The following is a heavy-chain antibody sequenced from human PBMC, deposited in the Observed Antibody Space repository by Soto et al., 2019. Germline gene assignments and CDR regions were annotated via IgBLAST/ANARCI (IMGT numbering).Heavy chain of an antibody. Sequence: TGGSLRLSCAASGFTFSSYSMHWVRPAPGKGLEWVAVISYDGSNKYYADSVKGRFTISRDNSKNTLYLQMNSLRAEDTAVYYCAKDPGPAAIVYYDSGMDVWGQGTMVTVSS. J-gene: IGHJ6*02. CDR3: AKDPGPAAIVYYDSGMDV. CDR2: ISYDGSNK. V-gene: IGHV3-30*18. D-gene: IGHD2-2*01. CDR1: GFTFSSYS.